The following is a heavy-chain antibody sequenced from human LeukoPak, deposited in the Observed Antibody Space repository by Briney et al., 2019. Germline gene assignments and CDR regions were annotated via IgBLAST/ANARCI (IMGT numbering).Heavy chain of an antibody. J-gene: IGHJ3*01. CDR3: ARGGQGDGYSADEAFDF. CDR1: GDSVSGNSAA. D-gene: IGHD5-24*01. Sequence: SQTLSLTCAISGDSVSGNSAAYNWIRQSPSRGLEWLGRTYYRSKWYNDYAVSVKSRIIINPDTSKNQLSLQLKSVTPEDTAVYYCARGGQGDGYSADEAFDFWGQGTMVTVSS. CDR2: TYYRSKWYN. V-gene: IGHV6-1*01.